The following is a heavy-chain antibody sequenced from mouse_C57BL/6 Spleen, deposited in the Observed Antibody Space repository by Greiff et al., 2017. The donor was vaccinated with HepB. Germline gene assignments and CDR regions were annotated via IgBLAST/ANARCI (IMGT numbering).Heavy chain of an antibody. CDR2: ISYDGSN. Sequence: EVQLQESGPGLVKPSQSLSLTCSVTGYSITSGYYWNWIRQFPGNKLEWMGYISYDGSNNYNPSLKNRISITRDTSKNQFFLKLNSVTTEDTATYYCARGGSSYRDYAMDYWGQGTSVTVSS. V-gene: IGHV3-6*01. CDR3: ARGGSSYRDYAMDY. CDR1: GYSITSGYY. D-gene: IGHD1-1*01. J-gene: IGHJ4*01.